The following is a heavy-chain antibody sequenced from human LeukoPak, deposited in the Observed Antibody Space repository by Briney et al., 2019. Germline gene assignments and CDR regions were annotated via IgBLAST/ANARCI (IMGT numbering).Heavy chain of an antibody. CDR3: ARARDSGYDFSGFF. Sequence: ASVKVSCKASGYTLTSYDINWVRQATGQGLKWMGWMNPDSSNTGYAQKFQGRVTITADESTSTAHMELSSLRSEDTAVYYCARARDSGYDFSGFFWGQGTLVTVSS. J-gene: IGHJ4*02. D-gene: IGHD5-12*01. CDR2: MNPDSSNT. V-gene: IGHV1-8*01. CDR1: GYTLTSYD.